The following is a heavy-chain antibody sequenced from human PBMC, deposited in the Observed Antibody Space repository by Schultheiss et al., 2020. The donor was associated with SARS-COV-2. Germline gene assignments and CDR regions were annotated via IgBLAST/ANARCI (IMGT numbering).Heavy chain of an antibody. CDR1: GFTFSSYA. V-gene: IGHV3-23*01. Sequence: GGSLRLSCAASGFTFSSYAMSWVRQAPGRGLEWVSRISGSGDSTYYADSVKGRFTISRDNSKNTLYLQMNSLRAEDTAVYYCAKGIVGATFDYWGQGTLVTVSS. CDR3: AKGIVGATFDY. J-gene: IGHJ4*02. CDR2: ISGSGDST. D-gene: IGHD1-26*01.